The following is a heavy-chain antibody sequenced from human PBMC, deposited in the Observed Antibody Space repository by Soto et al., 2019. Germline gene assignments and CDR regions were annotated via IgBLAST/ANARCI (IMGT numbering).Heavy chain of an antibody. CDR1: GGSISSGGYY. V-gene: IGHV4-31*03. CDR3: ARDGIAAAGTSQFHYYYGMDV. Sequence: KASETLSLTCTVSGGSISSGGYYWSWIRQHPGKGLEWIGYIYYSGSTYYNPSLKSRVTISVDTSKNQFSLKLSSVTAADTAVYYCARDGIAAAGTSQFHYYYGMDVWGQGTTVTVSS. J-gene: IGHJ6*02. D-gene: IGHD6-13*01. CDR2: IYYSGST.